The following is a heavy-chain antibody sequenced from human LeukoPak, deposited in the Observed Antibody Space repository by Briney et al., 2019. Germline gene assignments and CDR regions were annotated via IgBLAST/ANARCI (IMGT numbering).Heavy chain of an antibody. CDR1: GDSISSSYYF. CDR3: ARGRGYSSSRHFDY. V-gene: IGHV4-39*07. CDR2: IYYSGSF. J-gene: IGHJ4*02. Sequence: SETLSLTYIVSGDSISSSYYFWGWIRQPPGKGLEWIGSIYYSGSFYYNPSLKSRVTISMDTSKNQFSLRLSSVTAADTAVYYCARGRGYSSSRHFDYWGQGTLVTVSS. D-gene: IGHD5-18*01.